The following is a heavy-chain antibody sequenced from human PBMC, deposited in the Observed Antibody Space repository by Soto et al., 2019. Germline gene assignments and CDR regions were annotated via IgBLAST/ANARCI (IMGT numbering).Heavy chain of an antibody. Sequence: ASVKVSCKASGYTFTGYYMHWVRQAPGQGLEWMGWINPNSGGTNYAQKFQGRVTMTRDTSISTAYMELSRLRSDDTAVYYCAGTYYYDSSGYPDFDYWGQGTLVTVSS. J-gene: IGHJ4*02. CDR1: GYTFTGYY. V-gene: IGHV1-2*02. D-gene: IGHD3-22*01. CDR3: AGTYYYDSSGYPDFDY. CDR2: INPNSGGT.